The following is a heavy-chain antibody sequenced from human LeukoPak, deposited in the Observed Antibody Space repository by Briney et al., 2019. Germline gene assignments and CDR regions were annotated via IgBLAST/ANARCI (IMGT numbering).Heavy chain of an antibody. CDR3: ARSAYSNSWFIDC. Sequence: SETLSLTCTVSGGSISSYYWSWIRQPPGKGLEWIGYIYYSGSTNYNPSLKSRVTISVDTSKNQFSLKLSSVTAADTAVYYCARSAYSNSWFIDCWGQGTLVTVSS. D-gene: IGHD6-13*01. CDR1: GGSISSYY. CDR2: IYYSGST. J-gene: IGHJ4*02. V-gene: IGHV4-59*01.